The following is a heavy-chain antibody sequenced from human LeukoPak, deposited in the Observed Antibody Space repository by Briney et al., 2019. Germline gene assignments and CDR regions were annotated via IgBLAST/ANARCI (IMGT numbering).Heavy chain of an antibody. CDR1: GYTPTVYY. CDR3: ARGGSGSYPQPGLY. CDR2: IDPNSGGT. D-gene: IGHD1-26*01. J-gene: IGHJ4*02. V-gene: IGHV1-2*02. Sequence: ASVNVSFTASGYTPTVYYMHWGRQAPGQGLGWVGWIDPNSGGTNYAQKFQGRVAMTRDTSISTAYMELSRLRSDDTAVYYCARGGSGSYPQPGLYWGQGTLVTVSS.